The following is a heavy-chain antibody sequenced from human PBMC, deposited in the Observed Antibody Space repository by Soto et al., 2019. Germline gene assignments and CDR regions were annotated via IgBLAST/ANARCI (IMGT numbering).Heavy chain of an antibody. CDR2: IIPIFGTA. CDR1: GGTFSSYA. Sequence: QVQLVQSGAEVKKPGSSVKVSCKASGGTFSSYAISWVRQAPGQGLEWMGGIIPIFGTANYAQKFKGRVTITGDKSPSPAYMGRRTVRSEDRAVYYWAGRTLVARWDYYYYCDMDVWGQGPTVTVSS. V-gene: IGHV1-69*06. CDR3: AGRTLVARWDYYYYCDMDV. D-gene: IGHD5-12*01. J-gene: IGHJ6*02.